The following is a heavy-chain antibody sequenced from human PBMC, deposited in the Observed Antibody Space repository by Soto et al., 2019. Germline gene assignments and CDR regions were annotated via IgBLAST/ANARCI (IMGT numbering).Heavy chain of an antibody. V-gene: IGHV3-30*18. Sequence: VQLVESGGGVVQPGRSLRLSCAASGFIFSSYGMHWVRQAPGKGLEWVAVISYDGSNKYYADSVKGRFTISRDNSKNTLYLQMNSLRAEDTAVYYCAKDLAYCSSTSCYNGGVWGQGTMVTVSS. D-gene: IGHD2-2*01. CDR3: AKDLAYCSSTSCYNGGV. CDR2: ISYDGSNK. CDR1: GFIFSSYG. J-gene: IGHJ3*01.